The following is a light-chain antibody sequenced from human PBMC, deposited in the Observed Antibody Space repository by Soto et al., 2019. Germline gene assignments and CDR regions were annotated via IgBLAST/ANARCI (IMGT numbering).Light chain of an antibody. V-gene: IGKV3-20*01. J-gene: IGKJ1*01. Sequence: EIVLTQSPGTLSFSPGDRATLSCRASQSVSRSYLAWYKQKPGQAPRLYIYCASSSATGIRDRFSGSGSETDFTLTVIKMEPEDFAVYYCHQYVSSWTFGQGTKVDIK. CDR3: HQYVSSWT. CDR1: QSVSRSY. CDR2: CAS.